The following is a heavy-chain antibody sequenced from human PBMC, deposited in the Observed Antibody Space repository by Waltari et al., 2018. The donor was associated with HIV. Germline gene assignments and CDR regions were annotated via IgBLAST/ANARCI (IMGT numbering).Heavy chain of an antibody. CDR1: GFGFRRYW. Sequence: DVQLVESGGGVVRPGGSLRLSCVGCGFGFRRYWMTWVRQTPGKGLAWVANIKEDGSQKYYEESVKGRFTITRDNAENTVWLEMRNLRVDDAGLYYCARDGGEYWGQGTLLTVSS. J-gene: IGHJ4*02. CDR3: ARDGGEY. D-gene: IGHD3-10*01. V-gene: IGHV3-7*01. CDR2: IKEDGSQK.